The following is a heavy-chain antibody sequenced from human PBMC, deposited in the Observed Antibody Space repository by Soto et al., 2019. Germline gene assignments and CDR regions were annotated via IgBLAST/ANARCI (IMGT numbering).Heavy chain of an antibody. J-gene: IGHJ6*02. V-gene: IGHV3-23*01. CDR3: AKGRSYYYYYGVDV. CDR2: IIDSGGST. CDR1: GFTFSSCA. Sequence: EVQLLESGGGLVQPGGSLRLSCAASGFTFSSCAMGWVRQAPGKGLEWVSDIIDSGGSTYYADSVKGRFTISRDNSKSTLYRQMSSLRAEDTALYYYAKGRSYYYYYGVDVWGQGTTVTVSS.